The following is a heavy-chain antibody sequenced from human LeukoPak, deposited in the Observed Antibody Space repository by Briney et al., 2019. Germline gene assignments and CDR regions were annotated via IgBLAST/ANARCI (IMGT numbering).Heavy chain of an antibody. D-gene: IGHD3-10*01. CDR3: ARVGPLSVGIGDNWFDP. CDR1: GASISSGGYY. V-gene: IGHV4-31*03. CDR2: ISFSGST. J-gene: IGHJ5*02. Sequence: SETLSLTCTVSGASISSGGYYWNWIRQQPGKGLEWIGYISFSGSTDYNSSLKSRVTISVDTSKNQFSLKLNSVTVADTAVYSCARVGPLSVGIGDNWFDPWGEGTLVTVSS.